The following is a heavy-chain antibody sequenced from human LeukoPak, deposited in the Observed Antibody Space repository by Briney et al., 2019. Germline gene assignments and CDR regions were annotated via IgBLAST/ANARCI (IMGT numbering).Heavy chain of an antibody. CDR3: AHSRIIMVRGVIILPRFDY. D-gene: IGHD3-10*01. V-gene: IGHV2-5*01. CDR1: GFSLSTSGVG. J-gene: IGHJ4*02. CDR2: LYWNDDK. Sequence: SGPTLVRPTQTLTLTCTFSGFSLSTSGVGVGWIRQPPGKAREWLALLYWNDDKRYSPPLKSRLTITKDTSKNQVVLTMTNMDPVDTATYYCAHSRIIMVRGVIILPRFDYWGQGTLVTVSS.